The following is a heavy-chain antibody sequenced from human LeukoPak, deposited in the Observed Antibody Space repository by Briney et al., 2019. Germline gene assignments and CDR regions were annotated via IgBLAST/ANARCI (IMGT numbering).Heavy chain of an antibody. D-gene: IGHD1-1*01. CDR3: AVSEGT. J-gene: IGHJ4*02. CDR1: G. V-gene: IGHV3-30*02. Sequence: GMHWVRQAPGKGLEWVAFIRYDGSDKYYADSVKGRFTISRDNSKNTLYLQMNSLRSEDTAVYYCAVSEGTWGQGTLVTVSS. CDR2: IRYDGSDK.